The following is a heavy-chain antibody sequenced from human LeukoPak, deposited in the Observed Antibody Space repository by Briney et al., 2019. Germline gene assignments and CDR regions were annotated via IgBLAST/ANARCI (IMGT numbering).Heavy chain of an antibody. CDR3: ARDPHIVVVTADYYGMDV. Sequence: GASVKVSCKASGGTFSSYAISWVRQAPGQGLEWMGTIIPIFGIANYAQKFQGRVTITADKSTSTAYMELSSLRSEDTAVYYCARDPHIVVVTADYYGMDVWGQGTTVTVSS. CDR1: GGTFSSYA. V-gene: IGHV1-69*04. CDR2: IIPIFGIA. D-gene: IGHD2-21*02. J-gene: IGHJ6*02.